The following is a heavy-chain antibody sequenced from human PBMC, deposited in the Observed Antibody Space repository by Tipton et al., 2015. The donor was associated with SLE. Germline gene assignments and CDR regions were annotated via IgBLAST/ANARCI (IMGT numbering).Heavy chain of an antibody. CDR3: GRHPRRGGSSWHYYYYMDV. V-gene: IGHV4-38-2*01. D-gene: IGHD6-13*01. CDR1: GYSISGGYY. Sequence: LRLSCAASGYSISGGYYWGWIRQSPGKGLEWIGSIYDSGSTYSNPSLRSRVTISVYTSKSQFSLELTSVTAADTAVYFCGRHPRRGGSSWHYYYYMDVWGKGTTVTVSS. J-gene: IGHJ6*03. CDR2: IYDSGST.